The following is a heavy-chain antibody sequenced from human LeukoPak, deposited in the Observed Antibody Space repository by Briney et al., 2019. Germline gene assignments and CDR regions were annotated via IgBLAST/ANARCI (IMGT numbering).Heavy chain of an antibody. CDR3: ASPSSSYHDAFDI. D-gene: IGHD6-13*01. CDR1: GYAFSRIT. J-gene: IGHJ3*02. V-gene: IGHV1-18*01. CDR2: ISLYNGNT. Sequence: GASVKVSCKASGYAFSRITISWVRQAPGQGLGWMGWISLYNGNTNYAQKFQGSVTMTRDTSTTTVSMELRSLRSDDTAVYYCASPSSSYHDAFDIWGQGTMVTVSS.